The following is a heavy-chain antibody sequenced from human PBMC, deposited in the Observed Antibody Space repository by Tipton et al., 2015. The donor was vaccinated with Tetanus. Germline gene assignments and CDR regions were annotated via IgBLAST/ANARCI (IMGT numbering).Heavy chain of an antibody. Sequence: SLRLSCAASGFTFSNAWMNWVRQAPGKGLEWVGRIKSKIDGGTIEYAAPVKGRFTISRDDSKNTLYLQMTSPTIEDTAVYYCSTGGISNECWWYKGMDVWGQGTTVTVSS. J-gene: IGHJ6*02. D-gene: IGHD2-15*01. V-gene: IGHV3-15*07. CDR3: STGGISNECWWYKGMDV. CDR1: GFTFSNAW. CDR2: IKSKIDGGTI.